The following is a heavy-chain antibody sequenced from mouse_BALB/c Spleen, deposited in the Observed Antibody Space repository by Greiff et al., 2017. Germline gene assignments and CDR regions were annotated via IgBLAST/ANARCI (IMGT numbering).Heavy chain of an antibody. CDR3: ARVDYDPHYYAMDY. J-gene: IGHJ4*01. CDR1: GFTFSSYA. CDR2: ISSGGSYT. Sequence: EVKLVESGGGLVKPGGSLKLSCAASGFTFSSYAMSWVRQSPEKRLEWVAEISSGGSYTYYPDTVTGRFTISRDNAKKTLYLEMSSLRSEDTAMYYCARVDYDPHYYAMDYWGQGTSVTVSS. D-gene: IGHD2-4*01. V-gene: IGHV5-9-4*01.